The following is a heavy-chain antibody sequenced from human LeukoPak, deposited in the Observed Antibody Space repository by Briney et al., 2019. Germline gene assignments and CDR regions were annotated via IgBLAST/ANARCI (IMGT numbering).Heavy chain of an antibody. CDR2: IYPGDSDT. Sequence: GESLKISCKDSGYSFTSYWIGWVRQMPGKGLEWMGIIYPGDSDTRYSPSFQGQVTISADKSISTAYLQWSSLKASDTAMYYCARSYDFWSGYLDYWGQGTLVTVSS. D-gene: IGHD3-3*01. CDR3: ARSYDFWSGYLDY. V-gene: IGHV5-51*01. CDR1: GYSFTSYW. J-gene: IGHJ4*02.